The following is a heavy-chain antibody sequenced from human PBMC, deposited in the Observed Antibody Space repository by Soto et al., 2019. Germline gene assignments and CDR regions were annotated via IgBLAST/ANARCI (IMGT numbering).Heavy chain of an antibody. Sequence: PGGSLRLSCAASGFTFSSYSMNWVRQAPGKGLEWVSSISSSSSYIYYADSVKGRFTISRDNAKNSLYLQMNSLRAEDTAVYYCARSGLWLPDGLYYYYGMDVWGQGTTVTVSS. CDR2: ISSSSSYI. V-gene: IGHV3-21*01. CDR3: ARSGLWLPDGLYYYYGMDV. CDR1: GFTFSSYS. J-gene: IGHJ6*02. D-gene: IGHD5-18*01.